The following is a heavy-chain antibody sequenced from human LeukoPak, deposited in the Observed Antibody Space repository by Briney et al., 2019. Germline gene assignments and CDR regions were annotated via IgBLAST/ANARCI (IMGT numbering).Heavy chain of an antibody. V-gene: IGHV1-58*01. J-gene: IGHJ5*02. CDR2: IVVGSGNT. CDR1: DFNMSTLE. Sequence: ASVKVLGEVSDFNMSTLEVRVLPHPRGQRLEWIGWIVVGSGNTNYVQKFQETVTITTDMSTSPAYMELSSLRSEDTAVYYCPSDPSCGQGTLVNVSS. CDR3: PSDPS.